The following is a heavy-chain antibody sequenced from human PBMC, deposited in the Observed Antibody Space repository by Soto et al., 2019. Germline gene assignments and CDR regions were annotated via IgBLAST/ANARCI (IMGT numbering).Heavy chain of an antibody. CDR3: AKLVIGYCSGNTCDDY. CDR1: GFTFSYG. Sequence: VQLLEPGGGLIQPGGSLGLSCAASGFTFSYGIHWLRQAPGKVLEWVAYISYDSSNKFYGDSVKGRFTIARDNSKDTQFLQMNSLRAADTAVYYCAKLVIGYCSGNTCDDYWGQGTLVAVSS. V-gene: IGHV3-30*18. CDR2: ISYDSSNK. J-gene: IGHJ4*02. D-gene: IGHD2-15*01.